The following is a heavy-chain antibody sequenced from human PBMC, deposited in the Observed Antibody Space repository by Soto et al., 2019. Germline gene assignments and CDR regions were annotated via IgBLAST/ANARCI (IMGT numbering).Heavy chain of an antibody. CDR1: GFTFSSYG. V-gene: IGHV3-30*18. J-gene: IGHJ6*02. Sequence: QVQLVESGGGVVQPGRSLRLSCAASGFTFSSYGMHWVRQAPGKGLEWVAVISYDGSNKYYADSVKGRFTISRDNSKNTLYLQMNSLRAEDTAVYYCAKEVRITIFGVVYAYYYYYYGMDVWGQGTTVTVSS. CDR3: AKEVRITIFGVVYAYYYYYYGMDV. D-gene: IGHD3-3*01. CDR2: ISYDGSNK.